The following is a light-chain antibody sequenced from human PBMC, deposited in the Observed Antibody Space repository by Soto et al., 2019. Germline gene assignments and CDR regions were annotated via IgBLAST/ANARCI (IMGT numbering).Light chain of an antibody. CDR2: DAS. CDR1: QSVSSY. Sequence: ILLAQSPVLLSFSPCEKAPPSCRCSQSVSSYLAWYQQKPGQAPRLLIYDASNRATGIPARFSGSGSGTDFTLTISSLEPEDFAVYYCQQRSNWPPITFGQGTRLEIK. V-gene: IGKV3-11*01. J-gene: IGKJ5*01. CDR3: QQRSNWPPIT.